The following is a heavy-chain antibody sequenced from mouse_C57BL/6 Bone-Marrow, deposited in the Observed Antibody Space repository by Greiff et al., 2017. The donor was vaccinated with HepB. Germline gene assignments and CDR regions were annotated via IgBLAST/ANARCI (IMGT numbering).Heavy chain of an antibody. J-gene: IGHJ3*01. CDR3: AREREYYYGSRAWFAY. V-gene: IGHV1-81*01. CDR1: GYTFTSYG. CDR2: IYPRSGNT. Sequence: QVQLQQSGAELARPGASVKLSCKASGYTFTSYGISWVKQRTGQGLEWIGEIYPRSGNTYYNEKFKGKATLTADKSSSTAYMELRSLTSEDSAVYFCAREREYYYGSRAWFAYWGQGTLVTVSA. D-gene: IGHD1-1*01.